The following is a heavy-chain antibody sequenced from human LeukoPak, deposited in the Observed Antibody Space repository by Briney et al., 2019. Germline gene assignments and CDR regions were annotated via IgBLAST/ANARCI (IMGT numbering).Heavy chain of an antibody. J-gene: IGHJ4*02. D-gene: IGHD5-18*01. CDR2: IYYSGTT. CDR1: GGSISSSSYY. V-gene: IGHV4-39*02. CDR3: ASRVTLAMDTRGFFDT. Sequence: MPSETLSLTCTVSGGSISSSSYYWGWIRQPPGKDLEWIGSIYYSGTTYYNPSLKSRVTISVDTSKNHFSLKVSSLTAADTSLYCCASRVTLAMDTRGFFDTWGQGTLVTVSS.